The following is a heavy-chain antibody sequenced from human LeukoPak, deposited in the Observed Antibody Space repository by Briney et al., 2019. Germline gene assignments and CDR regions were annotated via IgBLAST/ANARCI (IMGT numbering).Heavy chain of an antibody. CDR3: ARGRSEQQEYNWFDT. D-gene: IGHD6-13*01. J-gene: IGHJ5*02. CDR1: GYTFTGYY. Sequence: ASVKVSCKASGYTFTGYYMHWVRQAPGQGLEWMGWINPNSGGTNYAQKFQGRVTMTRDTSISTAYMELSRLRSDDTAVYYCARGRSEQQEYNWFDTWGQGTLVTASS. CDR2: INPNSGGT. V-gene: IGHV1-2*02.